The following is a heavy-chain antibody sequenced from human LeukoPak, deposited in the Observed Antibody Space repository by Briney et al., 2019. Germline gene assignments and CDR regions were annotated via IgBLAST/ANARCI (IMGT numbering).Heavy chain of an antibody. CDR2: ISDSGSRT. Sequence: PGGSLRLSCAASGFAFSTYAMSWVRQAPEMGLEWVSAISDSGSRTYYADSVKGRFTISRDNSKNMLYLQMNSLRAEDTAVYYCANLPPYPNDYWGQGTLVTVSS. CDR1: GFAFSTYA. CDR3: ANLPPYPNDY. J-gene: IGHJ4*02. V-gene: IGHV3-23*01.